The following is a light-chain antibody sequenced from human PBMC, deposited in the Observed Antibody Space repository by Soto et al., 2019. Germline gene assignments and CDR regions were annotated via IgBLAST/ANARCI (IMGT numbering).Light chain of an antibody. CDR2: TAS. CDR1: QSISNR. V-gene: IGKV1-39*01. CDR3: QQSYTTPIT. J-gene: IGKJ3*01. Sequence: DIQMTQSPSSLSAYAGDRVTITCRASQSISNRLNWYQQQPGKAPKLLIYTASSLESGVPSRFSGSGSGTDFTLTINSLQPEDFATYYCQQSYTTPITFGPGTKVDIK.